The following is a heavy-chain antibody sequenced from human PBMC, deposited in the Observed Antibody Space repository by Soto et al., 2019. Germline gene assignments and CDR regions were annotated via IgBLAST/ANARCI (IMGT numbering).Heavy chain of an antibody. Sequence: QVQLVESGGGVVQPGRSLRLSCAASGFTFSNNGMHWVRQAPGKGPEWVAVIWYDGSNEYFADSVKGRFTISRDNSKNTLFLQMDSLRAEDTAVYYCGRGVDYRDYAIDYWGQGTLVTVSS. CDR2: IWYDGSNE. D-gene: IGHD4-17*01. CDR1: GFTFSNNG. CDR3: GRGVDYRDYAIDY. V-gene: IGHV3-33*01. J-gene: IGHJ4*02.